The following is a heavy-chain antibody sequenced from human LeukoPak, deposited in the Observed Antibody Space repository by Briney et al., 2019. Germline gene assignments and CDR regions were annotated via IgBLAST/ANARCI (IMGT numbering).Heavy chain of an antibody. CDR2: ISDSAGST. J-gene: IGHJ4*02. CDR3: AKRGVVIRVILVGFHKEAYYFDS. CDR1: GITLSNYG. V-gene: IGHV3-23*01. D-gene: IGHD3-10*01. Sequence: PGGSLRLSCAVSGITLSNYGMSWVRQAPGKGLEWVAGISDSAGSTNYADSVKGRFTISRDNRKNTLCLQMNSLRAEDTAVYFCAKRGVVIRVILVGFHKEAYYFDSWGQGALVTVSS.